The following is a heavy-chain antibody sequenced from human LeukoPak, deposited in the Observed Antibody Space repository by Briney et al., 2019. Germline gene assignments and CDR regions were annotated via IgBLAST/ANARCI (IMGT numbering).Heavy chain of an antibody. J-gene: IGHJ4*02. V-gene: IGHV3-48*03. CDR2: FAGSDTTT. CDR3: TTLGYHLDS. D-gene: IGHD3-22*01. CDR1: GFDFWAYE. Sequence: GGSLRLSCAASGFDFWAYEMNWVRQARGKGLEWVAYFAGSDTTTYYADSVKGRFTISRDNARNSLYLQMNSLRAEDTALYYCTTLGYHLDSWGQGTLVTVSS.